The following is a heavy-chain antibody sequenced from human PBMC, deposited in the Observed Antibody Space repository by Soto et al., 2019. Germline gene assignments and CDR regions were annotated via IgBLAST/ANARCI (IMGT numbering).Heavy chain of an antibody. D-gene: IGHD6-13*01. CDR2: MNPNSGNT. Sequence: ASVKVSCKASGYSFTNYGINWVRQATGQGLEWMGWMNPNSGNTGYAQKFQGRVTMTRNTSISTAYMELSSLRSEDTAVYYCARRGYSSSWYYYYYYGMDVWGQGTTVTVSS. J-gene: IGHJ6*02. CDR3: ARRGYSSSWYYYYYYGMDV. CDR1: GYSFTNYG. V-gene: IGHV1-8*02.